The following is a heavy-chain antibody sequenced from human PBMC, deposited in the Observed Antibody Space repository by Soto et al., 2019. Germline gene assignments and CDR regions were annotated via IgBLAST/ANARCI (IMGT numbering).Heavy chain of an antibody. J-gene: IGHJ6*04. V-gene: IGHV3-30-3*01. CDR1: GLTFSSYA. Sequence: GGSLRLSCSASGLTFSSYAMHWVRQSPVKGLEWVAVISYDGSNKYYADSVKGRFTISRDNSKNTLYLQMNSLRAEDTAVYYCASVTIWGVVPTFPYPFGMAVWDKGTTVKVSA. CDR2: ISYDGSNK. D-gene: IGHD3-3*01. CDR3: ASVTIWGVVPTFPYPFGMAV.